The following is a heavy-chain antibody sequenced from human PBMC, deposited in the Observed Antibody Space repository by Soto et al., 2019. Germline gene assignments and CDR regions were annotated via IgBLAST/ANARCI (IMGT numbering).Heavy chain of an antibody. D-gene: IGHD3-10*01. Sequence: SVKVSCKASGGTFRNHVFNWVRQAPGQGLEWMGGIIPIIGTPNYARKFQGRVTITADASTNTVYLEVSSLRSQDTAVYYCARDLEFRDGNISHLDYWGQGTLVTVSS. CDR1: GGTFRNHV. CDR2: IIPIIGTP. V-gene: IGHV1-69*13. CDR3: ARDLEFRDGNISHLDY. J-gene: IGHJ4*02.